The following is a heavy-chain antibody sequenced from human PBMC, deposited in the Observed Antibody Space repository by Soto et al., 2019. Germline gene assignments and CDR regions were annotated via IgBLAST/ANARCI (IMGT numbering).Heavy chain of an antibody. CDR3: LGGIGYSYGYHAFDL. D-gene: IGHD5-18*01. V-gene: IGHV3-30-3*01. CDR1: GFTFSDNI. CDR2: ISADGDTE. J-gene: IGHJ3*01. Sequence: PGGSLSLSCAASGFTFSDNILHWVRQAPGKGLEWLAFISADGDTEYYADSVKGRFTISRDNSRNTLYLQMNSLRREDTSVYYCLGGIGYSYGYHAFDLWGQGTMVTVSS.